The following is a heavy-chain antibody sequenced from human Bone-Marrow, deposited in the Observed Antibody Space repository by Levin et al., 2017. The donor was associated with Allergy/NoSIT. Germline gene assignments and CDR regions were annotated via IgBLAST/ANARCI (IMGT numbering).Heavy chain of an antibody. CDR1: GGTFSSYT. Sequence: PPASVKVSCKTSGGTFSSYTFNWVRQAPGQGLEWMGRIIPILGITNYAQKFQGRVSITADKSTSTAYMELSSLRSEDTAVYYCTTEGAEVGTAAFDIWGPGTMVIVSS. D-gene: IGHD6-13*01. CDR3: TTEGAEVGTAAFDI. V-gene: IGHV1-69*04. CDR2: IIPILGIT. J-gene: IGHJ3*02.